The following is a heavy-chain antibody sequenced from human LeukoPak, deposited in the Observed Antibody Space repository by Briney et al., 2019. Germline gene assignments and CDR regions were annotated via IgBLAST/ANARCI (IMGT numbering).Heavy chain of an antibody. J-gene: IGHJ4*02. D-gene: IGHD4-23*01. CDR2: ISSSSSYI. CDR1: GFTVSSNY. CDR3: AREYGGNSAFDY. Sequence: GGSLRLSCAASGFTVSSNYMSWVRQAPGKGLEWVSSISSSSSYIYYADSVKGRFTISRDNAKNLLYLQMNSLRAEDTAVYYCAREYGGNSAFDYWGQGTLVTVSS. V-gene: IGHV3-21*01.